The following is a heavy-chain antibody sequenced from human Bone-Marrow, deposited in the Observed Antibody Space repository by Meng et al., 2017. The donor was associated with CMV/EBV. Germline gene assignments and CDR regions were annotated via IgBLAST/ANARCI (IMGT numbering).Heavy chain of an antibody. J-gene: IGHJ4*02. Sequence: GESLKISCAASGFTFSSFEMNWVRQAPEKGLEWVSSITSRGTSVYYADSVKGRFTISRDNAKGSLFLQMNSLRAEDTAVYYCARRNSWSGYLPFYDYWGQGTLVTVSS. CDR3: ARRNSWSGYLPFYDY. CDR2: ITSRGTSV. D-gene: IGHD3-3*01. CDR1: GFTFSSFE. V-gene: IGHV3-48*03.